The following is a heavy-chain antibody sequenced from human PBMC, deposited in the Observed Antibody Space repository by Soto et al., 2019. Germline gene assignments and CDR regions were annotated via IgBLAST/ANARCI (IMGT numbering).Heavy chain of an antibody. CDR1: GFIFTSYA. CDR3: ARDWYYYGSGSYYPFDY. D-gene: IGHD3-10*01. Sequence: PVGSLRLSCAASGFIFTSYAMNRVRQAPGKGLEWVSYISSNSGTIYYTDSVKGRFTISRDNTKNSLYLQMNSLRDEDTAVYYCARDWYYYGSGSYYPFDYWGQGTLVTVSS. J-gene: IGHJ4*02. V-gene: IGHV3-48*02. CDR2: ISSNSGTI.